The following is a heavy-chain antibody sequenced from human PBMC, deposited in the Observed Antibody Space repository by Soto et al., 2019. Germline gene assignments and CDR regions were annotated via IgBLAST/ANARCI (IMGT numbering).Heavy chain of an antibody. CDR1: GGSISFYF. Sequence: SETLSLTCTVSGGSISFYFWNWVRQPAGKGLEWIGRIFTSGSTNYSPSLKSRVTMSIDTSKSQFSLKLSSVTAADTAVYYCARISQPVKPRDMDAFVIWGQGTVVTVSS. CDR2: IFTSGST. D-gene: IGHD2-15*01. CDR3: ARISQPVKPRDMDAFVI. J-gene: IGHJ3*02. V-gene: IGHV4-4*07.